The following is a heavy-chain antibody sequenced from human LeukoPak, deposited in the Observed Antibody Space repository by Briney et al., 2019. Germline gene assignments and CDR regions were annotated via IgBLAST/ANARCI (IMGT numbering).Heavy chain of an antibody. CDR1: GDTFTNYY. J-gene: IGHJ4*02. Sequence: GASVKVSCKASGDTFTNYYMHWVRQAPGQGLEWMGIINPTGDSTRCAQKFQGRVTMTRDTSTSTVYMELSSLRSEDTAVYYCARWAGARPGGYYDFWTGPYDYWGQGSLVTVSS. CDR3: ARWAGARPGGYYDFWTGPYDY. D-gene: IGHD3-3*01. V-gene: IGHV1-46*01. CDR2: INPTGDST.